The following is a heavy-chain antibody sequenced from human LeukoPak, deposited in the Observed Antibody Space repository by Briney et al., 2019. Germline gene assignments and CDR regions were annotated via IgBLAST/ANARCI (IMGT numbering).Heavy chain of an antibody. CDR1: GFTFSSYG. V-gene: IGHV3-33*06. CDR3: AKSTYGFDYFDY. Sequence: GGSLRLSCAASGFTFSSYGMHWVRQAPGKGLEWVAVIWYDGSNKYYADSVKGRFTISRDNSKNTLYLQMNSLRAEDTAIYYCAKSTYGFDYFDYWGQGTLVTVPS. J-gene: IGHJ4*02. D-gene: IGHD3-10*01. CDR2: IWYDGSNK.